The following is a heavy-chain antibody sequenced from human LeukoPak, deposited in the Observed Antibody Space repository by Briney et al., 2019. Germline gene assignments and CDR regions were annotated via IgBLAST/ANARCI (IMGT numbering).Heavy chain of an antibody. D-gene: IGHD3-3*02. Sequence: PSETLSLTCTVPSGSISSYYWSWIRQPPGKGLEWIGYIYYSGSTNYNSSLKSRVTISIDTSKNQFSLRLSSVTAADTAVYYCARNHLADYFDYWDQGTLVTVSS. V-gene: IGHV4-59*01. CDR3: ARNHLADYFDY. J-gene: IGHJ4*02. CDR1: SGSISSYY. CDR2: IYYSGST.